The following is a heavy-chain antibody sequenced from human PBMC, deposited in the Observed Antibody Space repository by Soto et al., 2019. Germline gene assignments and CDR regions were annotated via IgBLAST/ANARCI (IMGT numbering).Heavy chain of an antibody. CDR1: GGPITTHNSY. V-gene: IGHV4-30-4*01. D-gene: IGHD1-7*01. Sequence: SETMSLTSTVSGGPITTHNSYWCWIRKPPGKGVEWIGCIFYSGTTYYSPSLRSRVTISVDTSKNQFSLNLNSMTGADTAVYYCARDGVSSTEYTWNYGTYFDYWGQGALVTVSS. J-gene: IGHJ4*02. CDR2: IFYSGTT. CDR3: ARDGVSSTEYTWNYGTYFDY.